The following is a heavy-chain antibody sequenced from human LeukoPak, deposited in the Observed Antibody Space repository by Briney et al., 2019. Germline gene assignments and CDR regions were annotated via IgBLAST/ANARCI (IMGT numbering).Heavy chain of an antibody. CDR1: GLIFSSYA. V-gene: IGHV3-7*01. Sequence: QAGGSLRLSCAASGLIFSSYAMSWVRQAPGKGLEWVAYIKDNGSRKHDVDSARGRFTISRDNAKNSLYLDMNSLRAEDTAVYYCARECIDGYYESSGYDLWGQGTLVTVSS. CDR3: ARECIDGYYESSGYDL. D-gene: IGHD3-22*01. J-gene: IGHJ4*02. CDR2: IKDNGSRK.